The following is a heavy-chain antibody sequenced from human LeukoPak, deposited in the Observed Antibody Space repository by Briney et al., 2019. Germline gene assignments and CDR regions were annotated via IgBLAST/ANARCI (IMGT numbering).Heavy chain of an antibody. CDR2: ISGSGGGT. CDR3: ARDSSSWYGGGPYYPDY. Sequence: GGSLRLSCAASGFTFSSYGMSWVRQAPGKGLEWVSAISGSGGGTYYADSVKGRFTISRDNSKNTLYLQMNSLRAEDTAVYYCARDSSSWYGGGPYYPDYWGQGTLVTVSS. V-gene: IGHV3-23*01. CDR1: GFTFSSYG. J-gene: IGHJ4*02. D-gene: IGHD6-13*01.